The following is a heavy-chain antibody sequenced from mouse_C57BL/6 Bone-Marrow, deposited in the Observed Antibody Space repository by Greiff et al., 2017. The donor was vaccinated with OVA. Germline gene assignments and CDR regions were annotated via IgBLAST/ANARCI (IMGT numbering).Heavy chain of an antibody. D-gene: IGHD2-3*01. J-gene: IGHJ4*01. CDR2: ISGGGGNT. CDR1: GFTFSSYT. CDR3: ARHRWLLRAMDY. V-gene: IGHV5-9*01. Sequence: EVQRVESGGGLVKPGGSLKLSCAASGFTFSSYTMSWVRQTPEKRLEWVATISGGGGNTYYPASVKGRFTISRDNAKNTLYLQMSSLRSEDTALYYCARHRWLLRAMDYWGQGTSVTVSS.